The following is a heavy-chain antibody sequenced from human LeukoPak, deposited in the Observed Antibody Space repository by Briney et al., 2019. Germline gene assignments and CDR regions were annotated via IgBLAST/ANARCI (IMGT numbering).Heavy chain of an antibody. D-gene: IGHD3-22*01. CDR2: INPSGCST. CDR1: GYTFTSYY. Sequence: ASVKVSCKASGYTFTSYYMHWVRQAPGQRLEWMGIINPSGCSTSYAQKFQGRVTMTRDMSTSTVYMELSSLRSEDTAAYYCAREAYYYDSSGYYAFYYWGQGTLVTVSS. CDR3: AREAYYYDSSGYYAFYY. V-gene: IGHV1-46*01. J-gene: IGHJ4*02.